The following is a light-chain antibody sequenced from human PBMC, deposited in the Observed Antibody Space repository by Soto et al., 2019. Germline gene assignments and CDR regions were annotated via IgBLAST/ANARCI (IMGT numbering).Light chain of an antibody. CDR2: GAS. CDR3: QQTYRSSYT. J-gene: IGKJ2*01. V-gene: IGKV1-39*01. CDR1: QRISGS. Sequence: DILMTQSPSSLSASVGDRVTITCRASQRISGSLNWYQQRPGKAPKLLIYGASTLHSGAPSRFSGSESGTDFTLAISSLQPEDFATYYCQQTYRSSYTFGQGTKVDIK.